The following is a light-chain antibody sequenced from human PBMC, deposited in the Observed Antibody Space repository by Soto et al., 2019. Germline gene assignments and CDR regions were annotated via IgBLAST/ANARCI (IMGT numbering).Light chain of an antibody. Sequence: SYELTQPPSVSVSPGQTASITCSGDRLRDKYVCGYQQKAGQSPVMVIYEDNKRPSGTPERFSGSNSGNTATLTISGTQAMDEADYYCQVWDSSTVVFGGGTKVTVL. CDR2: EDN. CDR3: QVWDSSTVV. CDR1: RLRDKY. J-gene: IGLJ2*01. V-gene: IGLV3-1*01.